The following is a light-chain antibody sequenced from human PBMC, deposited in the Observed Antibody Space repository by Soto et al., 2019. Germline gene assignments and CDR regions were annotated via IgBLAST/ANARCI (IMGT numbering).Light chain of an antibody. CDR2: GAS. Sequence: EIVLTQSPGTLSLSPGERATLSCRASQSVSSSQLAWYQQRPGQAPRLLVYGASTRATGIADRFSGSGSGTDFTLTISRLEPEGFAVYYCQQYGSSGVTFGPGTKVDIK. CDR1: QSVSSSQ. CDR3: QQYGSSGVT. V-gene: IGKV3-20*01. J-gene: IGKJ3*01.